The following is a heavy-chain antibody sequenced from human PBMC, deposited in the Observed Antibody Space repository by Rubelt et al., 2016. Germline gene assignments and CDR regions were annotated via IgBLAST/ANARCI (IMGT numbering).Heavy chain of an antibody. CDR3: ARDRSSNAFDI. CDR1: GGSFSGYY. CDR2: IFYSGST. D-gene: IGHD2-15*01. Sequence: QVQLQQWGAGLLKPSETLSLTCAVYGGSFSGYYWSWIRQPPGKGLEWIGSIFYSGSTYYNPSLKIRVTISVDTSKNQFSLKLSSVTAADTAVYYCARDRSSNAFDIWGQGTMVTVSS. J-gene: IGHJ3*02. V-gene: IGHV4-34*12.